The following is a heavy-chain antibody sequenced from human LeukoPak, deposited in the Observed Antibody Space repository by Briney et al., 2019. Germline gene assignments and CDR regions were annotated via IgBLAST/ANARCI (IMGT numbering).Heavy chain of an antibody. D-gene: IGHD3-3*01. J-gene: IGHJ3*02. CDR1: GGSISSYY. CDR2: IYYSGST. CDR3: ARRREVTGDAFDI. Sequence: SETLSLTCTVSGGSISSYYWSWIRQPPGKGLEWIGYIYYSGSTNCNPSLKSRVTISVDTSKNQFSLKLSSVTAADTAVYYCARRREVTGDAFDIWGQGTMDTVSS. V-gene: IGHV4-59*08.